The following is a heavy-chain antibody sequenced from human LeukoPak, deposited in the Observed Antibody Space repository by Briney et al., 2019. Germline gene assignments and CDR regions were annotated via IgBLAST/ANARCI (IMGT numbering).Heavy chain of an antibody. CDR3: ARQGFYGGHVDY. CDR1: GGSISSGDYY. V-gene: IGHV4-30-4*01. CDR2: IYYSGST. D-gene: IGHD4-23*01. J-gene: IGHJ4*02. Sequence: SETLSLTCTVSGGSISSGDYYWSWIRQPPGKGLEWIGYIYYSGSTYYNPSLKSRVTISVDTSKNQFSLKLTSVTAADTAVYYCARQGFYGGHVDYWGQGTLVTVSS.